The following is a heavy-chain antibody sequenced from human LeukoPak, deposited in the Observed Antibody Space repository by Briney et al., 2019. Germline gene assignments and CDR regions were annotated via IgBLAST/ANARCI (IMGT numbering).Heavy chain of an antibody. J-gene: IGHJ4*02. CDR3: ARGYYDFWSGNDN. V-gene: IGHV1-2*02. D-gene: IGHD3-3*01. Sequence: ASVKVSCKASGYIFTGYYMHWVRQAPGQGLEWMGWINPNSGGPNYAQKFQGRVTLTRDTSISTAHMELSRLRSDDTAVYYCARGYYDFWSGNDNWGQGTLVTVSS. CDR1: GYIFTGYY. CDR2: INPNSGGP.